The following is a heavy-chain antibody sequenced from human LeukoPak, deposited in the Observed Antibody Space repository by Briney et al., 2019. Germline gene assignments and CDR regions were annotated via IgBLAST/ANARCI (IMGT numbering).Heavy chain of an antibody. CDR1: GYTFSTYG. CDR3: GRGWFGELHAMDV. D-gene: IGHD3-10*01. J-gene: IGHJ6*04. CDR2: ISAYNGNT. V-gene: IGHV1-18*01. Sequence: ASVKVSCKAPGYTFSTYGITWVRQAPGQGLEWMGWISAYNGNTNYAQKLQGRVTMTTDTSTSTAYMELRSLRSDDTAVYYCGRGWFGELHAMDVWGKGTTVTISS.